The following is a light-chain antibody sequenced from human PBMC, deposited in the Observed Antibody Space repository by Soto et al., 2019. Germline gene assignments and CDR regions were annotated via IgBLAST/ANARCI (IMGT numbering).Light chain of an antibody. V-gene: IGLV1-47*01. Sequence: QSVLTQPPSASGTPGQRVTISCSGSSSNIGSNYVYWYQQLPGTASKLLIYRNNQRPSGVPDRFSGSKSGTSASLAISGCRSEDDGDYYCAACDDGLGAYVVFGAGTKLTVL. CDR3: AACDDGLGAYVV. J-gene: IGLJ2*01. CDR2: RNN. CDR1: SSNIGSNY.